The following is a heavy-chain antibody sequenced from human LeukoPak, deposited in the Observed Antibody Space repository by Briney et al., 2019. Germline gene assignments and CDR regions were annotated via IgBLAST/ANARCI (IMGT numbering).Heavy chain of an antibody. D-gene: IGHD2-15*01. J-gene: IGHJ6*03. CDR3: AKNGDRGAYCTGGTCYPYFYYYMDV. Sequence: GGSLRLSCAASGFTFSSYSMNWVRQAPGKGLEWVSSISSTGGTTYYADSVKGRFTISRDNYKNTLYLQMNSLRAEDTAIYYCAKNGDRGAYCTGGTCYPYFYYYMDVWGKGTTVTI. CDR2: ISSTGGTT. CDR1: GFTFSSYS. V-gene: IGHV3-23*01.